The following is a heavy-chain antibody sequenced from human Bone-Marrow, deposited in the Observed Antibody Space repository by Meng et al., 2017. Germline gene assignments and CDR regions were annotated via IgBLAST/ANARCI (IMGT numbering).Heavy chain of an antibody. CDR3: AKKPSTGYSSSWGFDY. Sequence: GESLKISCAASGFYFNNAWMSWVRQAPGKGLEWVSAISGSGGSTYYADSVKGRFTISRDNSKSTLYLQMNSLRAEDTAVYYCAKKPSTGYSSSWGFDYWGQGTLVTVSS. J-gene: IGHJ4*02. CDR2: ISGSGGST. D-gene: IGHD6-13*01. CDR1: GFYFNNAW. V-gene: IGHV3-23*01.